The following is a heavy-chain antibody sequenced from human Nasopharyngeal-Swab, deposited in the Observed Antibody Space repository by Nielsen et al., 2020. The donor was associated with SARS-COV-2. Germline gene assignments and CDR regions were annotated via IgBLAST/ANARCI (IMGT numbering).Heavy chain of an antibody. CDR1: GYTFPSYA. D-gene: IGHD6-19*01. CDR2: INAGNGNT. J-gene: IGHJ5*02. CDR3: PRGIAVAARGWFDP. Sequence: ASVKVSCKASGYTFPSYAMHWVRQAPGQRLEWMGWINAGNGNTKYSQQFQGRVTITRDTSASTAYMELSSLRSEDTAVYYCPRGIAVAARGWFDPWGQGTLVTVSS. V-gene: IGHV1-3*01.